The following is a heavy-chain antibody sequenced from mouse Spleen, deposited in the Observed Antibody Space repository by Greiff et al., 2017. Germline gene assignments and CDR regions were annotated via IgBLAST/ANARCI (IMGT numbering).Heavy chain of an antibody. CDR3: ARDAGQAWFAY. V-gene: IGHV3-6*01. CDR2: ISYDGSN. CDR1: GYSITSGYY. D-gene: IGHD3-3*01. Sequence: ESGPGLVKPSQSLSLTCSVTGYSITSGYYWNWIRQFPGNKLEWMGYISYDGSNNYNPSLKNRISITRDTSKNQFFLKLNSVTTEDTATYYCARDAGQAWFAYWGQGTLVTVSA. J-gene: IGHJ3*01.